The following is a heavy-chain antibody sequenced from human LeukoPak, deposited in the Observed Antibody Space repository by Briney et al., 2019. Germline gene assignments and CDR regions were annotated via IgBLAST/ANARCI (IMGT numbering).Heavy chain of an antibody. CDR1: GGSISSNNW. CDR3: ANKRNAAPYYFDY. CDR2: IYHSGST. D-gene: IGHD6-25*01. Sequence: SETLSLTCAVSGGSISSNNWWGWVRQPPGKGLEWIGEIYHSGSTNYNPSLKSPVIISVDKSKNQFSLKRSSVTAADTAVYYCANKRNAAPYYFDYWGQGTLVTVSS. V-gene: IGHV4-4*02. J-gene: IGHJ4*02.